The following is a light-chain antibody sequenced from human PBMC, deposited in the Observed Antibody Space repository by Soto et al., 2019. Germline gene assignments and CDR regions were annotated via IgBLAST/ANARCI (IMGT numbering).Light chain of an antibody. CDR3: QRSYSTPRT. CDR1: QSISSY. V-gene: IGKV1-39*01. J-gene: IGKJ1*01. Sequence: DIQMTQSPSSLSASVGDRVTITCRASQSISSYLNWYQQKPGKAPKLLIYAASRLQSGVPSRFSGSGSGTDFTLTISRLQREDFATYYCQRSYSTPRTFGQGTKVEIK. CDR2: AAS.